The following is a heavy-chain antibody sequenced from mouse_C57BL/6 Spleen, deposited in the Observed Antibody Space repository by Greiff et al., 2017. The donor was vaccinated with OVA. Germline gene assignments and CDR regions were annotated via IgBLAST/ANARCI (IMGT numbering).Heavy chain of an antibody. J-gene: IGHJ1*03. CDR1: GFTFNTYA. Sequence: EVMLVESGGGLVQPKGSLKLSCAASGFTFNTYAMHWVRQAPGKGLEWVARIRSKSSNYATYYADSVKDRFTISRDDSQSMLYLQMNNLKTEDTAMYYCVRESYYGSSSYWYFDVWGTGTTVTVSS. V-gene: IGHV10-3*01. D-gene: IGHD1-1*01. CDR3: VRESYYGSSSYWYFDV. CDR2: IRSKSSNYAT.